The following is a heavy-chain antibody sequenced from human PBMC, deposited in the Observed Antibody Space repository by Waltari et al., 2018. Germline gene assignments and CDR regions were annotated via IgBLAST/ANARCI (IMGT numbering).Heavy chain of an antibody. Sequence: EVRLVESGGGLLHPGGTLRLPCEASGFTFTSHHLNWIRQAPGKGLEWLSYISSTFEIHYADSVKDRLTVSRDNARNSVFLEMSSLRADDTAVYYCVRDLNWGFDSWGQGTLVTVSS. D-gene: IGHD7-27*01. V-gene: IGHV3-48*03. CDR1: GFTFTSHH. J-gene: IGHJ4*02. CDR2: ISSTFEI. CDR3: VRDLNWGFDS.